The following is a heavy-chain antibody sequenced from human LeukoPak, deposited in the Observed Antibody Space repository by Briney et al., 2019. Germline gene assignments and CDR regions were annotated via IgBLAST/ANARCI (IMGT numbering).Heavy chain of an antibody. CDR2: ISGSGGST. CDR1: GFTFSSYA. Sequence: ESGGSLRLSCAASGFTFSSYAMGWVRQAPGKGLEWVSAISGSGGSTYYADSVKGRFTISRDNSKNTLYLQMNSLRAEDTAVYYCAEIALYPYYYYGMDVWGQGTTVTVSS. CDR3: AEIALYPYYYYGMDV. V-gene: IGHV3-23*01. J-gene: IGHJ6*02.